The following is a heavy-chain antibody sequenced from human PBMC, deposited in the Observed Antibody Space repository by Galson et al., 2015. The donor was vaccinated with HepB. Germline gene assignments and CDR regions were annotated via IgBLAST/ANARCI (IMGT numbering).Heavy chain of an antibody. Sequence: CKASGYTFTGYYMHWVRQAPGQGLEWMGWINPNSGGTNYAQKFQGRVTMTRDTSISTAYMELSRLRSDDTAVYYCARDLRNHFWSGYFLVPDYWGQGTLVTVSS. CDR3: ARDLRNHFWSGYFLVPDY. CDR1: GYTFTGYY. CDR2: INPNSGGT. D-gene: IGHD3-3*01. J-gene: IGHJ4*02. V-gene: IGHV1-2*02.